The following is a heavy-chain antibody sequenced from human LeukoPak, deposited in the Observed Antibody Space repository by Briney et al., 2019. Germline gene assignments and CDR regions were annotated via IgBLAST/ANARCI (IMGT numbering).Heavy chain of an antibody. J-gene: IGHJ4*02. CDR1: GGSFSGYY. Sequence: SETLSLTCAVYGGSFSGYYWSWIRQPPGKGLEWIGEINHSGSTNYNPSLKSRVTISVDTSKNQFSLQLSSVTAADTAVYYCARGGKGYGGNLVYFDYWGQGTLVTVSS. V-gene: IGHV4-34*01. CDR2: INHSGST. CDR3: ARGGKGYGGNLVYFDY. D-gene: IGHD4-23*01.